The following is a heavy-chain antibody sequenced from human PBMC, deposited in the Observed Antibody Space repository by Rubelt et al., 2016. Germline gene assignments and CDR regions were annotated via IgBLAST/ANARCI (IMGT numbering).Heavy chain of an antibody. CDR2: INPNSGGT. J-gene: IGHJ4*02. V-gene: IGHV1-2*02. Sequence: QVQLVQSGAEVKKPGASVKVSCKASGYTFTGYYMHWVRQAPGQGLEWMGWINPNSGGTNYSQKLQGRVTMTRDTSISADYMELSRLRSDDTAVYYCARGEYSYGPFDYWGQGTLVTVSS. D-gene: IGHD5-18*01. CDR1: GYTFTGYY. CDR3: ARGEYSYGPFDY.